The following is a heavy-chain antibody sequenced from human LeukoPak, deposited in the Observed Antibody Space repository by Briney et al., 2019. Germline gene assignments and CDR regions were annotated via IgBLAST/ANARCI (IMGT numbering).Heavy chain of an antibody. Sequence: GGSLGLSCAGSGFTFITYSMNWVRQAPGKGLEWVSAISSSSTYIYYADSVKGRFTISRDNARNSLYLQMNSLRAEDTAVYYCARSYSSSWYSFHWGQGTLVTVSS. CDR2: ISSSSTYI. V-gene: IGHV3-21*01. CDR1: GFTFITYS. D-gene: IGHD6-13*01. CDR3: ARSYSSSWYSFH. J-gene: IGHJ4*02.